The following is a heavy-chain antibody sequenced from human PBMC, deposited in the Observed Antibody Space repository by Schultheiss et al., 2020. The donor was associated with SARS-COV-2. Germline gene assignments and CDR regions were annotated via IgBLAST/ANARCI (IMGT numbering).Heavy chain of an antibody. CDR2: ISGSGGST. D-gene: IGHD3-10*01. CDR1: GFTFSSYW. V-gene: IGHV3-23*01. CDR3: ARDRNYYGSGSGFDI. Sequence: GGSLRLSCAASGFTFSSYWMSWVRQAPGKGLEWVSTISGSGGSTYYADSVKGRFTISRDNSKNTLYLQMNSLRAEDTAVYYCARDRNYYGSGSGFDIWGQGTMVTVSS. J-gene: IGHJ3*02.